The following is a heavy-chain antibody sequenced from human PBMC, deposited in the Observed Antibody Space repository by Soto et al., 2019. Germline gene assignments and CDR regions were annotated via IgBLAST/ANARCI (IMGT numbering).Heavy chain of an antibody. J-gene: IGHJ4*02. CDR3: ASEGMWYSSGWYLDY. CDR2: ISAYNGNT. CDR1: GYTFTSYG. V-gene: IGHV1-18*01. Sequence: GASVKVSCKASGYTFTSYGISWVRQAPGQGLEWMGWISAYNGNTNYAQKLQGRVTMTTDTSTSTAYMELRSLRSDDTAVYYCASEGMWYSSGWYLDYWGQGTLVTVSS. D-gene: IGHD6-19*01.